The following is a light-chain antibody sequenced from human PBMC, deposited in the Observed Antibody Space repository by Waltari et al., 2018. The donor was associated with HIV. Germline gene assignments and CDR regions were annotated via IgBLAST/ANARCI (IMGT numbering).Light chain of an antibody. Sequence: QSVLTQPPSAFGSPGQRLTISCSGSSSHSGSNAVNWDQDFPGTAPGVPIFGDCQRPSGVPARTSGSKSGTSASLAISGLRSEDEGEYYCASWDDSLQAGVFGGGTK. CDR2: GDC. CDR3: ASWDDSLQAGV. J-gene: IGLJ3*02. V-gene: IGLV1-44*01. CDR1: SSHSGSNA.